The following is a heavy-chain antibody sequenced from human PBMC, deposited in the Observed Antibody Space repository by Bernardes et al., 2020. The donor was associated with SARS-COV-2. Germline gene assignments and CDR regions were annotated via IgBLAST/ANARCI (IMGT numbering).Heavy chain of an antibody. CDR1: GFSLTTRGVG. Sequence: SGPTLVKPTQTLTLTCTFSGFSLTTRGVGVGWFRQPPGKALEWLALIFWDDDKRYSPSLKRRLAITKDTSNNQVFLKVTNVDPVDTATYYCAQSLLSDSYSDWSDNSFAPWGQGTLVTVSS. J-gene: IGHJ5*02. V-gene: IGHV2-5*02. CDR3: AQSLLSDSYSDWSDNSFAP. CDR2: IFWDDDK. D-gene: IGHD5-12*01.